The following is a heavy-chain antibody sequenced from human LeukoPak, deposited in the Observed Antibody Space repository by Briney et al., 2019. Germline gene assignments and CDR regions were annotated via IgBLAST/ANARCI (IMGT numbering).Heavy chain of an antibody. Sequence: GASVKVSCKASGYTFIGYYMHWVRQAPGQGLEWMGWINPNTGGTNYAQKFQGWVTMTRDTSISTACMELSRLRSDGTAVYYCARGRATVTTLSGMDVWGQGTTVTVSS. CDR1: GYTFIGYY. J-gene: IGHJ6*02. D-gene: IGHD4-17*01. CDR2: INPNTGGT. CDR3: ARGRATVTTLSGMDV. V-gene: IGHV1-2*04.